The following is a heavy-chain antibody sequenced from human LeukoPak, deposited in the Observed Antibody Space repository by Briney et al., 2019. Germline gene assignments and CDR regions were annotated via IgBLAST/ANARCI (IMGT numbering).Heavy chain of an antibody. V-gene: IGHV3-11*06. Sequence: GSLSLSCSASGFPFNDYYMSWIRQAPGKGLEWVSYISSSSSYTNYADSVKGRFTISRDNAKNPLYLQMNSLRAEDTAVYYCARDHSSSWYAAGAFDIWGQGTMVTV. D-gene: IGHD6-13*01. CDR2: ISSSSSYT. CDR1: GFPFNDYY. CDR3: ARDHSSSWYAAGAFDI. J-gene: IGHJ3*02.